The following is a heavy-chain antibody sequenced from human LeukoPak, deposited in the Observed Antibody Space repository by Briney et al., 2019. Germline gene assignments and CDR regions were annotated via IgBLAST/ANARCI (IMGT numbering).Heavy chain of an antibody. CDR2: ISTNGVTT. V-gene: IGHV3-23*01. J-gene: IGHJ6*04. CDR1: GFAFSNYA. D-gene: IGHD3-3*01. CDR3: AKDQRFFNV. Sequence: PGGSLRLSCTASGFAFSNYAMTWARQAPGKGLEWGSVISTNGVTTYYAVSVKGRYTISRDHYQTMLFLQRNSLRAEDTAVYYCAKDQRFFNVWGKGTTVTVSS.